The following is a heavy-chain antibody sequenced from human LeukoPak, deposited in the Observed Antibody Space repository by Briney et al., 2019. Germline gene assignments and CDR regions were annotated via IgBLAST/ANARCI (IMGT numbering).Heavy chain of an antibody. Sequence: SETLSLTCAVSGGSFSDYYWSWVRQPPGKGLEWIGEIYHSGSTNYNPSLKSRVTISVDKSKNQFSLKLSSVTAADTAVYYCASTIAVAGWGNWFDPWGQGTLVTVSS. V-gene: IGHV4-34*01. D-gene: IGHD6-19*01. CDR3: ASTIAVAGWGNWFDP. CDR2: IYHSGST. J-gene: IGHJ5*02. CDR1: GGSFSDYY.